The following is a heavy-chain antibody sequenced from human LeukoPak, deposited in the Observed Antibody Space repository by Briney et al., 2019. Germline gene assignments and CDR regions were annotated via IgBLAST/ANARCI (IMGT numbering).Heavy chain of an antibody. D-gene: IGHD3-10*01. CDR3: ARGSRGVLDY. CDR1: GGSISSGGYS. V-gene: IGHV4-30-2*01. Sequence: SQTLSLTCAVSGGSISSGGYSWSWIRQPPGKGLEWIGYIYHSGSTYYNPSLKSRVTISVDRSKNQFSLKLSSVTAADTAVYYCARGSRGVLDYWGQGTLVTVSS. J-gene: IGHJ4*02. CDR2: IYHSGST.